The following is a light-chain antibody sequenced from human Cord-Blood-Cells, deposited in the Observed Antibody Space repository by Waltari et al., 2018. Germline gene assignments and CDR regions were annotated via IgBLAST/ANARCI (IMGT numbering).Light chain of an antibody. CDR3: CSYAGSSPWV. CDR2: EGS. CDR1: RSHGWSSNL. Sequence: SALAQHASVSGSPGTSITIPCTGTRSHGWSSNLVSWYQQHPGKAPKLMIYEGSKRPSGVSNRFSGSKSGNTASLTISGLQAEDEADYYCCSYAGSSPWVFGGGTKLTVL. J-gene: IGLJ3*02. V-gene: IGLV2-23*01.